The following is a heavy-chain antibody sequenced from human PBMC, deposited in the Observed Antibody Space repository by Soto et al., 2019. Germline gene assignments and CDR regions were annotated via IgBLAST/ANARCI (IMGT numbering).Heavy chain of an antibody. CDR2: IIPIPGTA. D-gene: IGHD2-2*01. V-gene: IGHV1-69*01. Sequence: QVQLVQSGSEVTKPGSSVKVSCKASGGTFGSYAISWVRQATGHELVWMGGIIPIPGTANYTQKFQGRVTSAADESTSTAYMELSSLRSEDTAVYYCAISQGSSTSLVIDYYYYYGMDVWGQGTTVTVSS. J-gene: IGHJ6*02. CDR3: AISQGSSTSLVIDYYYYYGMDV. CDR1: GGTFGSYA.